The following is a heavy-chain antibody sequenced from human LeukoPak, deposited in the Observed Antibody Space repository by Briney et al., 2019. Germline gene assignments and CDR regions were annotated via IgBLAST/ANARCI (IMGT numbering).Heavy chain of an antibody. CDR3: ARDFHSNFDN. CDR2: IIPIFGTA. V-gene: IGHV1-69*13. CDR1: GGTFSSYA. Sequence: ASVKVSCKASGGTFSSYAISWVRQAPGQGLEWMGGIIPIFGTANYAQKFQGRVTITADESTSTAYMELSSLRSEDTAVYYCARDFHSNFDNWGQGTLVTVSS. J-gene: IGHJ4*02. D-gene: IGHD4-11*01.